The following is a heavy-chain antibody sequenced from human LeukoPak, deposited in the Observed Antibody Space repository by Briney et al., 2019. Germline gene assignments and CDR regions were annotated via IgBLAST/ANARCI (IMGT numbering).Heavy chain of an antibody. CDR1: GFTFSSYG. D-gene: IGHD3-10*02. V-gene: IGHV3-33*08. CDR2: IWYDGSNK. CDR3: ARVFPNYGMDV. J-gene: IGHJ6*02. Sequence: PGGSLRLSCAASGFTFSSYGFHWVRQAPGKGLEWVAIIWYDGSNKYYADSVKGRFTISRDNSKNSVYLEMNSLRVEDTALYYCARVFPNYGMDVWGQGTTVTVSS.